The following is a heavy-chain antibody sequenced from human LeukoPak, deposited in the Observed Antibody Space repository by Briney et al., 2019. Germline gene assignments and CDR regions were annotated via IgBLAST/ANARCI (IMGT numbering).Heavy chain of an antibody. CDR3: AREEK. CDR2: IKGDGSEK. D-gene: IGHD5-24*01. J-gene: IGHJ4*02. CDR1: GFTFRTYW. V-gene: IGHV3-7*01. Sequence: GGSLRLSCVASGFTFRTYWMSWVRQAPGKGREWVANIKGDGSEKYYVDSVKGRFTISRDNAKNSLYLQMNSLRDEDTAVYYCAREEKWGQGTLVTVSS.